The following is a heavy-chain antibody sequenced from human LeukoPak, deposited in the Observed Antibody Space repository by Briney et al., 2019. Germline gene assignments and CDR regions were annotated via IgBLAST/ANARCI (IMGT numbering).Heavy chain of an antibody. CDR2: ISAYNGNT. CDR1: GYTFTSYG. J-gene: IGHJ5*02. V-gene: IGHV1-18*01. CDR3: ARDSVPDDYYGSGSYIGWFDP. Sequence: ASVKVSCTASGYTFTSYGISWVRQAPGQGLEWMGWISAYNGNTNYAQKLQGRVTMTTDTSTSTAYMELRSLRSDDTAVYYCARDSVPDDYYGSGSYIGWFDPWGQGTLVTVSS. D-gene: IGHD3-10*01.